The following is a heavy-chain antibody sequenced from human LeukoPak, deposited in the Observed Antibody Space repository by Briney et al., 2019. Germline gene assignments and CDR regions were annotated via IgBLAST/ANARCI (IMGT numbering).Heavy chain of an antibody. Sequence: ASVKVSCKASGYTFTGYYMHWVGQAPGQGLEWMGRINPNSGGTNYAQKFQGRVTMTRDTSISTAYMELSRLRSDDTAVYYCARVRRILYSSSWYYFDYWGQGTLVTVSS. CDR2: INPNSGGT. D-gene: IGHD6-13*01. CDR1: GYTFTGYY. V-gene: IGHV1-2*06. J-gene: IGHJ4*02. CDR3: ARVRRILYSSSWYYFDY.